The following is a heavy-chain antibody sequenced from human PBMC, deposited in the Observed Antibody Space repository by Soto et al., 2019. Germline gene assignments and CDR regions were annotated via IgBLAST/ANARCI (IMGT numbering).Heavy chain of an antibody. CDR1: GFTLSSYA. CDR3: AKFLWSSDYARYYFDY. Sequence: EVQLLESGGGLVQPGGSLRLSCGASGFTLSSYAMSWVRQAPGKGLEWVSGISASGGSTYYGDPGKGRFAIARDNSTNAMDLQMNSLRAEDTAVYYCAKFLWSSDYARYYFDYWGQGTLVTVSS. CDR2: ISASGGST. J-gene: IGHJ4*02. D-gene: IGHD4-17*01. V-gene: IGHV3-23*02.